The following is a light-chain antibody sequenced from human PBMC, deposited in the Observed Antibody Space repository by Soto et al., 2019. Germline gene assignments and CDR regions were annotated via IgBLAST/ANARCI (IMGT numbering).Light chain of an antibody. Sequence: QSALTQPASVSGSPGQSITISCTGTSSDFYGFNYVSWYQQLPGKVPKLLIYEVTSRPSGVSNRFSGSKSGDTASLTISGLLAEDEAYYYCSSYTSGSTPYVFGTGTKVTV. V-gene: IGLV2-14*01. CDR2: EVT. J-gene: IGLJ1*01. CDR3: SSYTSGSTPYV. CDR1: SSDFYGFNY.